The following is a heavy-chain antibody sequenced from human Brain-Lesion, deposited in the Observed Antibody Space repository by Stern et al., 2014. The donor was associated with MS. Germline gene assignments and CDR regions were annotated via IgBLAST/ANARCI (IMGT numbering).Heavy chain of an antibody. D-gene: IGHD2-15*01. CDR1: GGSVSSTSYA. J-gene: IGHJ5*02. CDR3: AGEEDIRYCSGGSCTGNWFDP. Sequence: QLQLQESGPGLVKPSETLSLTCTVAGGSVSSTSYAWAWIRQPPGKGLEWIGTIYYSGNTYYSPSLQSRLTITLDTSKHNVSLPLSFVTAADTAVYYCAGEEDIRYCSGGSCTGNWFDPWGQGTLVTVSS. V-gene: IGHV4-39*02. CDR2: IYYSGNT.